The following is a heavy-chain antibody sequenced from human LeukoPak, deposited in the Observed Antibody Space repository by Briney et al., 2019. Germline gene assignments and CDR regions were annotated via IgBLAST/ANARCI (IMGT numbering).Heavy chain of an antibody. V-gene: IGHV1-8*01. Sequence: GASVKVSCKASGYTFTSYDINWVRQATGQGLEWMGWMNPNSGNTGYAQKFQGRVTMTRNTSISTAYMELSSLRSEDTAVYYCARFSGYSSGWFPGYYYGMDVWGQGTTVTVSS. CDR3: ARFSGYSSGWFPGYYYGMDV. D-gene: IGHD6-19*01. CDR1: GYTFTSYD. J-gene: IGHJ6*02. CDR2: MNPNSGNT.